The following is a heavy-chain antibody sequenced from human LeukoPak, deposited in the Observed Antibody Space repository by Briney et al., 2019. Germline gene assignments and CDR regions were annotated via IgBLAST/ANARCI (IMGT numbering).Heavy chain of an antibody. D-gene: IGHD6-13*01. Sequence: HPGGSLRLSCAASGFTFSSYGMHWVRQAPGKGLEWVAVISYDGSNKYYADSVKGRFTISRDNSKNTLYLQMSSLRAEDTPVYYCAKVYDSSSWYALDLDWGQGTLVTVSS. CDR3: AKVYDSSSWYALDLD. V-gene: IGHV3-30*18. CDR2: ISYDGSNK. J-gene: IGHJ4*02. CDR1: GFTFSSYG.